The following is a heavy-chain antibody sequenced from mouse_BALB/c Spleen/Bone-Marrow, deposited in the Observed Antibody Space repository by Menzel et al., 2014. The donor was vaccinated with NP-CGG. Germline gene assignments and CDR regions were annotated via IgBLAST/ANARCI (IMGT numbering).Heavy chain of an antibody. J-gene: IGHJ2*01. Sequence: DVMLVESGGGLVQPGGSRKLSCAASGFTFSSFGMHWVRQAPERGLEWVAYISGGSSTIFYADTVRGRFTISRDNPKNTLFLQMTSLRSEDTAMYYCTRGGNWEDFDYWGQGTTLTVSS. D-gene: IGHD4-1*01. CDR3: TRGGNWEDFDY. V-gene: IGHV5-17*02. CDR1: GFTFSSFG. CDR2: ISGGSSTI.